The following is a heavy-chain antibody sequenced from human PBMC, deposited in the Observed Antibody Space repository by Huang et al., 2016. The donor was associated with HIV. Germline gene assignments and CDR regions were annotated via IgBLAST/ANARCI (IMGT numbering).Heavy chain of an antibody. CDR2: IKSMADCGTT. J-gene: IGHJ3*02. CDR1: GFTFKDAW. Sequence: EVQLVESGGQLVKSGRSLRLACVASGFTFKDAWMSWVSQVPGKVMEWICRIKSMADCGTTDYAATVKGRFLLSRDDSSNMVYLHMNSLKTEDTAVYYCNKEKYSSDWYRQPRLENDALEIWGQGTMVTVSS. CDR3: NKEKYSSDWYRQPRLENDALEI. D-gene: IGHD6-19*01. V-gene: IGHV3-15*01.